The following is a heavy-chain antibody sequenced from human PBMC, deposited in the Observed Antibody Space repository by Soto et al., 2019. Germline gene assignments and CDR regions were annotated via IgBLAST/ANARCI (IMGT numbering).Heavy chain of an antibody. D-gene: IGHD3-22*01. Sequence: GGSLRLSCSVSGIVFKSHAMHWVRQPPGEGLEYVSSIHTSGQATFYADAVKGRFTVSRDNSKNTLDLELTSPKHEDTAFYSCGNGRSKNCNITTCGLWMDAWGQGTTVTVSS. CDR3: GNGRSKNCNITTCGLWMDA. V-gene: IGHV3-64D*06. CDR2: IHTSGQAT. J-gene: IGHJ6*02. CDR1: GIVFKSHA.